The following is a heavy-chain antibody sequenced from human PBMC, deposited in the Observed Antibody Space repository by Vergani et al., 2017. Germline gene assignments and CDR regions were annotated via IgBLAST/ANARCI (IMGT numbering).Heavy chain of an antibody. D-gene: IGHD3-22*01. CDR3: ARSPPGFSDSSGYMDY. CDR2: IYYSGST. J-gene: IGHJ4*02. CDR1: GGSISSYY. V-gene: IGHV4-59*01. Sequence: QVQLQESGPGLVKPSETLSLTCTVSGGSISSYYWSWIRQPPGKGLEWIGYIYYSGSTNYNPSLKSRVTISVDTSKNQFPLKLSSVTAADTAVYYCARSPPGFSDSSGYMDYWGQGTLVTVSS.